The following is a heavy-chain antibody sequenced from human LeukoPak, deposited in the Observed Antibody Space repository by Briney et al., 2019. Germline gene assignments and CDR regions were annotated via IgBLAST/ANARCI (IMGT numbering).Heavy chain of an antibody. CDR2: IYPGDSDT. CDR1: GYSFTRYW. V-gene: IGHV5-51*01. J-gene: IGHJ5*02. Sequence: GESLKISCTGSGYSFTRYWIGWMRQMPGKGLEWMGIIYPGDSDTRYSPSFQGQVTISADKSISTAYLQWSSLKASDTAMYYCARFADYYDSSGHWFDPWGQGTLVTVSS. CDR3: ARFADYYDSSGHWFDP. D-gene: IGHD3-22*01.